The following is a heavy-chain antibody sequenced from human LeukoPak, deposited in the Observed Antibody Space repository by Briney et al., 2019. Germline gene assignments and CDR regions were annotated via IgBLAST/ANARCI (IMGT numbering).Heavy chain of an antibody. CDR1: GGSIRSSSYY. J-gene: IGHJ4*02. D-gene: IGHD3-10*01. CDR2: NGGTT. CDR3: ARYVVYGSGKYYFDY. Sequence: PSETLSLTCTVSGGSIRSSSYYWGWIRQPPGKELEWIASNGGTTYYNPSLKSRVTISVDTSKNQFSLRLSSVTAADTAVYLCARYVVYGSGKYYFDYWGQGSLVTVSS. V-gene: IGHV4-39*01.